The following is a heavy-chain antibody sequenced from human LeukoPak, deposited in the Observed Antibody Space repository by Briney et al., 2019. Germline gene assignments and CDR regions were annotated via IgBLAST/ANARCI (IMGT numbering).Heavy chain of an antibody. D-gene: IGHD1-26*01. V-gene: IGHV4-34*01. Sequence: SETLSLTCAVYGGSFSGYYWSWIRQPPGKGLEWIGEINHSGSTNYNPSLKSRVTISVDTSKNQFSLKLSSVTAADTAVYYCARITDGSYYGYWGQGTLVTVSS. J-gene: IGHJ4*02. CDR1: GGSFSGYY. CDR2: INHSGST. CDR3: ARITDGSYYGY.